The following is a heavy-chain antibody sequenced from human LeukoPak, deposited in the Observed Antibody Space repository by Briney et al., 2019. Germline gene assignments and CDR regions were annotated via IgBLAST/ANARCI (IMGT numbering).Heavy chain of an antibody. CDR2: ISSSGSTI. Sequence: GGSLRLSCAASGFTFSSYEMNWVRQAPGKGLEWVSYISSSGSTIYYADSVKGRFTISRDNAKNSLYLQMNSLRAEDTTVYYCARDRAPSGSYFFDYWGQGTLVTVSS. CDR3: ARDRAPSGSYFFDY. V-gene: IGHV3-48*03. J-gene: IGHJ4*02. CDR1: GFTFSSYE. D-gene: IGHD1-26*01.